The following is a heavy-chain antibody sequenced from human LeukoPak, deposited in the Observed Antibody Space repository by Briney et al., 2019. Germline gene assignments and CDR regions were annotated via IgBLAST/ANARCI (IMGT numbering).Heavy chain of an antibody. V-gene: IGHV4-59*01. CDR2: IYYTGST. CDR1: GGSISGYY. Sequence: TSETLSLTCTVSGGSISGYYWSWIRQPPGKGLEWIGYIYYTGSTNYNPSLKSRVTISIDTSKNQFSLKLSSVTAADTAVFYCARLRPETGRGAFDIWGQGTMVTVSS. CDR3: ARLRPETGRGAFDI. D-gene: IGHD1-1*01. J-gene: IGHJ3*02.